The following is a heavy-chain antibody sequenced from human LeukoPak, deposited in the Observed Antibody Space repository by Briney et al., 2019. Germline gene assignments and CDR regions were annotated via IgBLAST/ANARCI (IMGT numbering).Heavy chain of an antibody. CDR2: IYYSGST. CDR3: ARHAFAVYY. CDR1: GGSISSSSHY. J-gene: IGHJ4*02. V-gene: IGHV4-39*01. D-gene: IGHD3-16*01. Sequence: SETLSLTCTVSGGSISSSSHYWGWIRQPPGKGLEWIGSIYYSGSTYYNPSLKSRVTISVDTSKNQFSLKLSSVTAADTAVYYCARHAFAVYYWGQGTLVTVSS.